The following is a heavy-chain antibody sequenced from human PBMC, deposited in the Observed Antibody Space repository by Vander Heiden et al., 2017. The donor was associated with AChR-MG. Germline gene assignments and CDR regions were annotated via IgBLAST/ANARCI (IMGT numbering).Heavy chain of an antibody. V-gene: IGHV3-49*03. Sequence: EVRLVESGGGLEQPGRSLRLSCTGFGFTFEDYSMYWFRQSPGKGPEWVGFIKSTPYGGTTEYAASVRGRFVISRDDSKSIAYLQMTTLQTEDTAIYYCTRALTLTTPDSYLTHDAFDLWGQGTLVNVST. D-gene: IGHD4-4*01. CDR2: IKSTPYGGTT. CDR1: GFTFEDYS. J-gene: IGHJ3*01. CDR3: TRALTLTTPDSYLTHDAFDL.